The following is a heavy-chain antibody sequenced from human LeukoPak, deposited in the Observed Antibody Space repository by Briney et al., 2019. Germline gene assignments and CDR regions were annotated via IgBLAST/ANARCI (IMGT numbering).Heavy chain of an antibody. CDR3: ARGPMTTAPLEY. V-gene: IGHV1-69*08. Sequence: SVKVSCKASGGTFTSSTISWVRQAPGQGLEWMGRIISLFQTTKYAPKLQGRVTITADKSTSTAYMEVSSLTSEDTAVYYCARGPMTTAPLEYWGQGTLVTVSS. D-gene: IGHD4-17*01. J-gene: IGHJ4*02. CDR2: IISLFQTT. CDR1: GGTFTSST.